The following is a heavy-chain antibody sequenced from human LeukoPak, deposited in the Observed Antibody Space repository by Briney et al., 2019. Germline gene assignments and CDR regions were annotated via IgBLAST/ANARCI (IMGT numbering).Heavy chain of an antibody. CDR1: GGSISAYY. Sequence: SETLSLTCTVSGGSISAYYWSWIRQPPGKGLEWLGYIYNSGSTNYNPSLKSRVTTSADTSKNQFSLRLSSVTAADTAVYYCARGLTSYEYWGQGTLVTVSS. V-gene: IGHV4-59*01. CDR3: ARGLTSYEY. CDR2: IYNSGST. J-gene: IGHJ4*02. D-gene: IGHD5-12*01.